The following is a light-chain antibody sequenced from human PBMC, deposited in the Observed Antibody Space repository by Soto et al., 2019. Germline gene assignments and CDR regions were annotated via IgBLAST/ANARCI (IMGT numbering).Light chain of an antibody. Sequence: QSVLTQPPSVSGAPGQRVTISCTGSSSNIGAGYDVHWYQQLPGTAPKLLIYGNSNRPSGVPDRFSGSKSGTSASLAITGLQAEDEADYYYQSYDRSLSDHVFGTGTKVTVL. CDR1: SSNIGAGYD. CDR3: QSYDRSLSDHV. CDR2: GNS. J-gene: IGLJ1*01. V-gene: IGLV1-40*01.